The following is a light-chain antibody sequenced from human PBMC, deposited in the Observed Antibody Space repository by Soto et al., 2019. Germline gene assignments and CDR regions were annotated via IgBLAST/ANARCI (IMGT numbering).Light chain of an antibody. CDR3: QQYNNWPRAT. CDR2: DAS. CDR1: QIVSSY. Sequence: IVLTQSPGTLSLSPGERATLSCMASQIVSSYLAWYQQKPGQAPRLLIYDASSRATGIPDRFSGSGSGTEFNLTISSLQSEDFGVYYCQQYNNWPRATFGGGTKVDI. J-gene: IGKJ4*01. V-gene: IGKV3D-15*01.